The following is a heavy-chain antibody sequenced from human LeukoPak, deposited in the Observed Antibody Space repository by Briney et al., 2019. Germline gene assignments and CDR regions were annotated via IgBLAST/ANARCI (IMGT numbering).Heavy chain of an antibody. J-gene: IGHJ4*02. CDR1: GVSIGTSSYY. V-gene: IGHV4-39*02. Sequence: SETLPLTCTVSGVSIGTSSYYWGWIRQPPGKGLEWIGSIFRTGSTYYSASLKSRLSISVDTSKNHIVLKLSSVTAADTAVYYCARGTGYSSSWPPHWGQGTLVTVSS. CDR3: ARGTGYSSSWPPH. CDR2: IFRTGST. D-gene: IGHD6-13*01.